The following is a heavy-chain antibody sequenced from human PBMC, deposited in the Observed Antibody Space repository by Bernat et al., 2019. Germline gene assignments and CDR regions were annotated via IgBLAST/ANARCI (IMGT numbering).Heavy chain of an antibody. CDR2: ISGSGGST. Sequence: EVQLLESGGGLVQPGGSLRLSCAASGFTFSSYAMSWVRQAPGKGLEWVSAISGSGGSTFYADSVKGRFTISRDNSKNTLYLQMNSLRAEDTAVYYCGKGSGSYFGFDYWGQGTLVTVSA. CDR3: GKGSGSYFGFDY. D-gene: IGHD1-26*01. CDR1: GFTFSSYA. V-gene: IGHV3-23*01. J-gene: IGHJ4*02.